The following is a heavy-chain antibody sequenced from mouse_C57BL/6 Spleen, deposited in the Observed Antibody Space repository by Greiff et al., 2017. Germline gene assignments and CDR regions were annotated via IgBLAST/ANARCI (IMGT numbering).Heavy chain of an antibody. D-gene: IGHD4-1*01. CDR3: ARDDWGYAMDY. CDR2: ISSGSSTI. J-gene: IGHJ4*01. V-gene: IGHV5-17*01. CDR1: GFTFSDYG. Sequence: EVKLVESGGGLVKPGGSLKLSCAASGFTFSDYGMHWVRQAPEKGLEWVAYISSGSSTIYYADTVKGRFTISRDNAKNTLCLQMTSLRAEETAMYYCARDDWGYAMDYWGQGTSVTVSS.